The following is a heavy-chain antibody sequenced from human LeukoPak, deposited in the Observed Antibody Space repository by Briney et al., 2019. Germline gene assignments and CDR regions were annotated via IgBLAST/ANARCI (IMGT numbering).Heavy chain of an antibody. Sequence: PSQTLSLTCAVSGGSISSGGYSWSWIRQPPGKGLEWIGYIYHSGSTYYNPSLKSRVTISVDRSKNQFSLKLSSVTAADTAVYYCARAYYDILTGTVGPLDYWGQGTLVTVSS. CDR2: IYHSGST. V-gene: IGHV4-30-2*01. CDR3: ARAYYDILTGTVGPLDY. D-gene: IGHD3-9*01. CDR1: GGSISSGGYS. J-gene: IGHJ4*02.